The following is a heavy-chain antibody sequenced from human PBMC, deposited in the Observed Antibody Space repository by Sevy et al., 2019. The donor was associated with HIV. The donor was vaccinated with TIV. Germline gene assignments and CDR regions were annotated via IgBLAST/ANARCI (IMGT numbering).Heavy chain of an antibody. CDR1: GGSFSAYY. Sequence: SETLSLACGVSGGSFSAYYWSWIRRPPGKGLEWIGEINRSGSTNYNPSLKSRVTISVSTSKKQFSLNLSSVTAADTAVYYCARVYSSAPHFDIWVQGTMVTVSS. CDR2: INRSGST. CDR3: ARVYSSAPHFDI. J-gene: IGHJ3*02. D-gene: IGHD6-19*01. V-gene: IGHV4-34*01.